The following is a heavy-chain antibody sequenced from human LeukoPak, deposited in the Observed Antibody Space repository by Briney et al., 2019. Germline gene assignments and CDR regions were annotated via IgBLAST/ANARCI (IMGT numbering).Heavy chain of an antibody. D-gene: IGHD3/OR15-3a*01. Sequence: GGSLRLSCAASGFTFSSYGMHWVRQAPGKGLEWVAFIRYDGSNKYYADSVKGRFTISRDNSKNTLYLQMNSLRAEDTAVYYCARGRYFGPGFAFDIWGQGTMVTVSS. CDR2: IRYDGSNK. J-gene: IGHJ3*02. CDR3: ARGRYFGPGFAFDI. V-gene: IGHV3-30*02. CDR1: GFTFSSYG.